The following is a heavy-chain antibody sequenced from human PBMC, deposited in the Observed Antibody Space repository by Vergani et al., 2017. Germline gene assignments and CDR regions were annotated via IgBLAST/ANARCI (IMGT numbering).Heavy chain of an antibody. J-gene: IGHJ4*02. D-gene: IGHD1-26*01. Sequence: EVQLLESGGSLKQPGGSVRLSCAASGFTFSTYAMHWVRQAPGKGLEWVSALTGGGGSTYYADSFKGRFIIYRDNSRDTLYLQMNSLTPEDTATYYCVKDAGSYENFFDSWGQGTLVTVSS. CDR1: GFTFSTYA. V-gene: IGHV3-23*01. CDR2: LTGGGGST. CDR3: VKDAGSYENFFDS.